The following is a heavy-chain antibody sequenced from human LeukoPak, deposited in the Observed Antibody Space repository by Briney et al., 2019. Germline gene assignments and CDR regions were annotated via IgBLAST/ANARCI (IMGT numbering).Heavy chain of an antibody. J-gene: IGHJ5*02. CDR3: ARSSSGWDFLDSFDP. V-gene: IGHV4-59*08. CDR2: IYHSGNT. Sequence: LETLSLTCTVTGGSISSYYWSWLRQSPGKGPEWIGYIYHSGNTNYNPSLKSRLTISVARSKNQISLKLTSVTAADTAMYYCARSSSGWDFLDSFDPRGQGTLVTVSS. CDR1: GGSISSYY. D-gene: IGHD6-19*01.